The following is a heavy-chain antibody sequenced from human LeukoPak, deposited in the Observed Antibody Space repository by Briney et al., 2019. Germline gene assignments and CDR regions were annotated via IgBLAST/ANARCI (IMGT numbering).Heavy chain of an antibody. CDR3: AKDVATVTHYFDY. Sequence: PGGSLRLSCAASGFTFSSYGMHWVRQAPGKGLEWVAFIRYDGSNKYYADSVKGRFTISRDNSKNTLYLQMNSLRAEDTAVYYCAKDVATVTHYFDYWGQGNLVTVSS. D-gene: IGHD4-17*01. CDR2: IRYDGSNK. CDR1: GFTFSSYG. J-gene: IGHJ4*02. V-gene: IGHV3-30*02.